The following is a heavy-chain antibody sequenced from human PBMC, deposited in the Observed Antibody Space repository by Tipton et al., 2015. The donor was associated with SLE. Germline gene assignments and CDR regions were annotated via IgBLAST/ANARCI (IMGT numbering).Heavy chain of an antibody. CDR1: GFTFSSYG. D-gene: IGHD3-10*01. J-gene: IGHJ5*02. CDR2: IRYDGSNK. V-gene: IGHV3-33*01. Sequence: RSLRLSCAASGFTFSSYGMHWVRQAPGKGLEWVAFIRYDGSNKYYADSVKGRFTISRDNSKNTLYLQMNSLRAEDTAVYYCARDPAMVRGDPPWFDPWGQGTLVTASS. CDR3: ARDPAMVRGDPPWFDP.